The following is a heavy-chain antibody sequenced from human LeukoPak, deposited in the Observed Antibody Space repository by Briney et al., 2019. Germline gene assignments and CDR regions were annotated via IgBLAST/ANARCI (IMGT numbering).Heavy chain of an antibody. V-gene: IGHV3-21*01. CDR1: GSTFDNYA. J-gene: IGHJ5*02. CDR3: AKKENILTGYYDH. D-gene: IGHD3-9*01. Sequence: PGGSLRLSCAAPGSTFDNYAMSWVRLAPGKGLEWVSSISSDSNYIYYADSVKGRFTISRDNAWNSLYLQMNSLRAEDTAVYYCAKKENILTGYYDHWGQGTLVTVSS. CDR2: ISSDSNYI.